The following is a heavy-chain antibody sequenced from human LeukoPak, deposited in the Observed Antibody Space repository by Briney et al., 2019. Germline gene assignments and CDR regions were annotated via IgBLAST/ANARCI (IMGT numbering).Heavy chain of an antibody. J-gene: IGHJ4*02. CDR3: ARVGTTMVRGGD. CDR1: GGSIYSRSYY. V-gene: IGHV4-39*07. D-gene: IGHD3-10*01. CDR2: MYYKGET. Sequence: PSETLSLTCTVSGGSIYSRSYYWGWVRQPPGRGPEWIGSMYYKGETYLNPSLKSRVTISHTSKNQFSLKLKSVTAADTAVYFCARVGTTMVRGGDWGQGTLVTVSS.